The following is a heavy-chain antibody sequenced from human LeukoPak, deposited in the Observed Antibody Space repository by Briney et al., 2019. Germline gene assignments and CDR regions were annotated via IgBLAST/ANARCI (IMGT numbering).Heavy chain of an antibody. CDR1: GFTFSSYW. J-gene: IGHJ4*02. CDR2: IKQDGAEK. V-gene: IGHV3-7*01. Sequence: GGSLRLSCAASGFTFSSYWMSWVRQAPGKGLEWVANIKQDGAEKFYVDSVKGRFTISRDNAKNSLYLQLNSLRAEDTAVYYCAREYAGDDYWGQGTLVTVSS. D-gene: IGHD3-10*01. CDR3: AREYAGDDY.